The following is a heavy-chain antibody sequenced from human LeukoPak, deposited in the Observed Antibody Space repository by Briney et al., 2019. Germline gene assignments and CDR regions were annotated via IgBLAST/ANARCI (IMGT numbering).Heavy chain of an antibody. V-gene: IGHV3-74*01. CDR3: ARVSGPGMNEYYHL. CDR1: GFTFSGAW. D-gene: IGHD2-2*01. Sequence: PGGSLRLSCAASGFTFSGAWMHWVRQAPWKGLMWVSRINDDGSSTRHADSVKGRFTISRDNAKNTLYLQMNSLRAEDTAVYYCARVSGPGMNEYYHLWGQGTLVTVSS. CDR2: INDDGSST. J-gene: IGHJ4*02.